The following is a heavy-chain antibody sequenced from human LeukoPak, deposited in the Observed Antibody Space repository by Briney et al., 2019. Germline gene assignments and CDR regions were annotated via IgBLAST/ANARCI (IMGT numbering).Heavy chain of an antibody. J-gene: IGHJ4*02. CDR3: ARAPGDSSGYH. D-gene: IGHD3-9*01. CDR2: ISSLCSTI. Sequence: PGGSLRLFCAASGFRLSEYYMSWVRQAPGKGLQWVSYISSLCSTIYYADSVKGRFTISRDNAKNSLFLQMNSLRAEDTAVYYCARAPGDSSGYHWGQGTLVTVSS. CDR1: GFRLSEYY. V-gene: IGHV3-11*01.